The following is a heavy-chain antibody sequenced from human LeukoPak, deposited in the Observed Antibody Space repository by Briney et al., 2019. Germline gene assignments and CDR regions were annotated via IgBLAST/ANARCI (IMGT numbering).Heavy chain of an antibody. D-gene: IGHD3-22*01. CDR1: GGSISSSNW. CDR3: ARGVYYDSYAAYFDY. CDR2: IYHSGST. V-gene: IGHV4-4*02. Sequence: PSETLSLTCAVSGGSISSSNWWSWVRQPPGKGLEWIGEIYHSGSTNYNPSPKSRVTISVDKSKNQFSLKLSSVTAADTAVYYCARGVYYDSYAAYFDYWGQGTLVTVSS. J-gene: IGHJ4*02.